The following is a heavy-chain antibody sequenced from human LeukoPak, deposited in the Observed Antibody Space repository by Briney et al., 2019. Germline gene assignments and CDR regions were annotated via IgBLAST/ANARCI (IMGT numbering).Heavy chain of an antibody. J-gene: IGHJ4*02. Sequence: PGGSLRLSCAASGFTVSNNYMSWVRQAPGKGLEWVSVIYNDGRTYHADSVKGRFTISRDNSKNTLYLQVNSLRPEDTAVYYCAREGGLGYCSTTSCALSNWGQGTLVTVSS. CDR3: AREGGLGYCSTTSCALSN. D-gene: IGHD2-2*01. CDR2: IYNDGRT. V-gene: IGHV3-66*02. CDR1: GFTVSNNY.